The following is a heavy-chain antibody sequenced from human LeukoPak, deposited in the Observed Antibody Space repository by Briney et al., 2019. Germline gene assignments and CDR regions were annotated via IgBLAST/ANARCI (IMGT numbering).Heavy chain of an antibody. CDR1: QFTFSSYW. CDR3: ARYASPLEGIDV. J-gene: IGHJ6*02. CDR2: INQDGREK. Sequence: GGSLRLSCTASQFTFSSYWMNWVRQAPGKGLEWVANINQDGREKNYVDSVKGRFTISRDNAKDSLYLQMNSLRAGDTAVYYCARYASPLEGIDVWGQGTTVTVSS. V-gene: IGHV3-7*04.